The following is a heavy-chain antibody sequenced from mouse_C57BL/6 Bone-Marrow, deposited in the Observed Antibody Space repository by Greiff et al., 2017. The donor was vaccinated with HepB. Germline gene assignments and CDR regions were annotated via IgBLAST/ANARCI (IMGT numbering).Heavy chain of an antibody. CDR3: ARWGTTGGFAY. Sequence: QVQLQQPGAELVKPGASVKLSCKASGYTFTSYWMHWVKQRPGQGLEWIGMIHPNSGSTNYNEKFKSKATLTVDKSSSTDYMQLSSLTSEDSAVYYCARWGTTGGFAYWGQGTRVTVSA. J-gene: IGHJ3*01. CDR1: GYTFTSYW. V-gene: IGHV1-64*01. D-gene: IGHD1-1*01. CDR2: IHPNSGST.